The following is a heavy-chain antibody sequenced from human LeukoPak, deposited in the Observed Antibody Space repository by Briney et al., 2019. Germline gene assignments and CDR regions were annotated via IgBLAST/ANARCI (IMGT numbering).Heavy chain of an antibody. CDR2: ISDSGGNT. J-gene: IGHJ4*02. Sequence: GGSLRLSCAASGFTFSKYAMSWVRQAPGKGLEWVSTISDSGGNTYYTDSVKGRFTISRDNSKNTLFLQMNSLRAEDTAVYYCAKEDRTVGGKDLDYWGQGTLVTVSS. V-gene: IGHV3-23*01. D-gene: IGHD4-4*01. CDR3: AKEDRTVGGKDLDY. CDR1: GFTFSKYA.